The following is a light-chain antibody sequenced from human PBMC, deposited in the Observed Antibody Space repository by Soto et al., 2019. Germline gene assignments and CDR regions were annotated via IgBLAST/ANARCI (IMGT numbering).Light chain of an antibody. CDR1: QSVTTY. CDR2: GAS. J-gene: IGKJ4*01. V-gene: IGKV3-15*01. Sequence: EIVLTQSPATLSSSPVEIVTLSCSASQSVTTYLAWYQPTPGQAPRLLIYGASTRATGIPARFSGSGSGTEFTLTISSLQSEDFVVYYCQQYNNWPLTCGGGTKVDIK. CDR3: QQYNNWPLT.